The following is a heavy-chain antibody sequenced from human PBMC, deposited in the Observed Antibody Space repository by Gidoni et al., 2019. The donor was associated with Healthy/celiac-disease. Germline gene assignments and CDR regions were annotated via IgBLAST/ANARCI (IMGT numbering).Heavy chain of an antibody. CDR3: AKDLWFGELPMYYFDY. J-gene: IGHJ4*02. D-gene: IGHD3-10*01. CDR2: ISGSGGST. Sequence: EVQLLESGGGLVQPGGSLRLSCAASGFTFSSYAMSWVRQAPGKGREWVSAISGSGGSTYYADSVKGRFTISRDNSKNTLYLQMNSLRAEDTAVYYCAKDLWFGELPMYYFDYWGQGTLVTVSS. CDR1: GFTFSSYA. V-gene: IGHV3-23*01.